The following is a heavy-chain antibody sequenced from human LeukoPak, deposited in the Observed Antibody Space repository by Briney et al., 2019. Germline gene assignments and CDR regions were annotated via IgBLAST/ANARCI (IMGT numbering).Heavy chain of an antibody. CDR2: IYFIGSA. CDR1: GGSISSYY. J-gene: IGHJ4*02. V-gene: IGHV4-59*01. CDR3: VRAPSISDYSSTWPPHFDS. D-gene: IGHD6-13*01. Sequence: SETLSLTCTVSGGSISSYYWSWMRQPPGKGLECIGYIYFIGSANYNPSLKSRVTISVDTSNNHFSLKLNSVTAADTAVYYCVRAPSISDYSSTWPPHFDSWGQGSLVTVSS.